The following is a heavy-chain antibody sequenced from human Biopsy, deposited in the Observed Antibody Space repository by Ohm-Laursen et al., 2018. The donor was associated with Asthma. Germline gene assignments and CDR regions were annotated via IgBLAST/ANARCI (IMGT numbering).Heavy chain of an antibody. V-gene: IGHV3-9*01. J-gene: IGHJ3*01. CDR3: TKDTGELGMSAFDV. CDR1: GFTFDDFA. Sequence: SLSLSCAASGFTFDDFAMHWVRQAPGKGLDWVASVSWNSRDIAYAGSVRGRFAISRDNAKNPLYLQMNSLRVEDTAFYHSTKDTGELGMSAFDVWGQGTMVAVSS. CDR2: VSWNSRDI. D-gene: IGHD7-27*01.